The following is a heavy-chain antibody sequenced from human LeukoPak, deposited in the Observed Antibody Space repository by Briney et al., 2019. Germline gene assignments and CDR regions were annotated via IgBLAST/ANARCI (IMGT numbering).Heavy chain of an antibody. J-gene: IGHJ4*02. Sequence: VXVSXKASGYTFXSSXMHWVRQAPGQGLEWXXIIXPSDDSTRYAQKFQGRVTMTKDTSTNTVYMHLSSLSSDDTAVYYCARAYYESSAYRHAVYFDYWGQGTLVTVSS. CDR1: GYTFXSSX. CDR3: ARAYYESSAYRHAVYFDY. CDR2: IXPSDDST. V-gene: IGHV1-46*02. D-gene: IGHD3-22*01.